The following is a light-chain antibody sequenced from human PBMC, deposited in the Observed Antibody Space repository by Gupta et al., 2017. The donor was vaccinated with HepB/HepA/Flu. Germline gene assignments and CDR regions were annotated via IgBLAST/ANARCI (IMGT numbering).Light chain of an antibody. Sequence: ETVLTQSPATLSLSPVERATLSCRASQSVSSYLARYQQKPGQAPRLLIYDASNSFTGIPARFSGSGCGKDLTLTISSREQEEFTGSYCQQHSNWPPLTFGGGTKVEIK. CDR2: DAS. V-gene: IGKV3-11*01. CDR1: QSVSSY. CDR3: QQHSNWPPLT. J-gene: IGKJ4*01.